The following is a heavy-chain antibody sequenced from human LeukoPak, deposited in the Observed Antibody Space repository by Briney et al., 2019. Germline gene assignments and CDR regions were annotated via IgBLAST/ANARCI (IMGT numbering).Heavy chain of an antibody. V-gene: IGHV3-48*03. D-gene: IGHD3-3*01. Sequence: PGGSLRLSCAASGFTFSSHEMNWVRQAPGKGLEWVSYTSSSGSALYYADPVKGRFSISKDNAKNSLYLQMNSLRAEETAVYYCASAGHGFWSGYFDYWGQGTLVTVSS. CDR1: GFTFSSHE. CDR2: TSSSGSAL. CDR3: ASAGHGFWSGYFDY. J-gene: IGHJ4*02.